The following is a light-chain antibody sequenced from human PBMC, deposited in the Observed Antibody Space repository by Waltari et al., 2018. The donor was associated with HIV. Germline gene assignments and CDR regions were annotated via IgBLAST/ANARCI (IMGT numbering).Light chain of an antibody. V-gene: IGLV2-23*01. CDR2: EGS. CDR1: SSDVGSYNL. Sequence: QSALTQPASVSGSPGQSITISCTGTSSDVGSYNLVSWYQQHPGKAPKLMIYEGSKRPSVFTTRFSGSKSGHTASLTISGLQAEDDADYYCCSYAGSYVVFGGGTKLTVL. CDR3: CSYAGSYVV. J-gene: IGLJ2*01.